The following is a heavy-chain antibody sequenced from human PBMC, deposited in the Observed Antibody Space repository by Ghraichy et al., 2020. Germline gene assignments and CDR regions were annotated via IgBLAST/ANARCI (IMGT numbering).Heavy chain of an antibody. V-gene: IGHV3-23*01. J-gene: IGHJ4*02. Sequence: GGSLRLSCAASGFTFSSYAMNWVRQAPGKGLEWVSYISGSGGVTYYADSVKGRFTVSRDNSKSTLFLQMNSLRAEDTAVYYCAKDRQLWLAFPFDYWGQGTLVTVSS. D-gene: IGHD3-10*01. CDR3: AKDRQLWLAFPFDY. CDR2: ISGSGGVT. CDR1: GFTFSSYA.